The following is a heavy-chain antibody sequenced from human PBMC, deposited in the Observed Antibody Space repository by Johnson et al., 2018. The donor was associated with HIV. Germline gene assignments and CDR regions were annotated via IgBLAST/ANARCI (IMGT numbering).Heavy chain of an antibody. V-gene: IGHV3-64*01. CDR1: GFTFRSYA. CDR3: TTEVGATQNAFDI. Sequence: VQLVESGGGVVQPGGSLRLSCAASGFTFRSYAMHWVRQAPGKGLEYVSAISSNGGRTYYANSVKGRFTISRDNSKNTLYLQMNSLRAEDTAVYYCTTEVGATQNAFDIWGQGTMVTVSS. CDR2: ISSNGGRT. J-gene: IGHJ3*02. D-gene: IGHD1-26*01.